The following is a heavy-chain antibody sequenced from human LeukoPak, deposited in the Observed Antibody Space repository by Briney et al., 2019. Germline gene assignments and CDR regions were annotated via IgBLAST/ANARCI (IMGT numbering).Heavy chain of an antibody. V-gene: IGHV3-7*01. Sequence: GGSLRLSCAVSVFTFSDYWMTWVRQAPGKGLECLANIKPDGGETYYLDSVKGRFTISRDNAKNSLYLQMNSLRAEDTAVYYCTTDLNWANYWGQGTPVTVSS. D-gene: IGHD7-27*01. J-gene: IGHJ4*02. CDR3: TTDLNWANY. CDR1: VFTFSDYW. CDR2: IKPDGGET.